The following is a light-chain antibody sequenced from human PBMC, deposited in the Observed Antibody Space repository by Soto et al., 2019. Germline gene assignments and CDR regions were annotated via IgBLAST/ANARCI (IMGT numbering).Light chain of an antibody. J-gene: IGKJ1*01. Sequence: DIQLTQSPSFLSASVGDRVTITCRASQSISSWLAWYQQKPGKAPKLLIYKASSLESGVPSTFSGSGSGTEFPLTISSLQPDDFATYXXXXXXXXSRTFGQGTKVDIK. V-gene: IGKV1-5*03. CDR2: KAS. CDR3: XXXXXXSRT. CDR1: QSISSW.